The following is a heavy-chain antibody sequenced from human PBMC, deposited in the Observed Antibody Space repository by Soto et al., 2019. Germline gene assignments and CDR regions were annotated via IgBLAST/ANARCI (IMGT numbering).Heavy chain of an antibody. CDR1: GGTFSSYA. CDR3: ARGELDYYDSSGYYYFDY. J-gene: IGHJ4*02. Sequence: QVQLVQSGAEVKKPGSSVKVSCKASGGTFSSYAISWVRQAPGQGLEWMGGISPIFGTANYAQKFQGRVTITADKSTRTAYMALSSLRSADTAVYYCARGELDYYDSSGYYYFDYLGQGTLVTVSS. D-gene: IGHD3-22*01. CDR2: ISPIFGTA. V-gene: IGHV1-69*06.